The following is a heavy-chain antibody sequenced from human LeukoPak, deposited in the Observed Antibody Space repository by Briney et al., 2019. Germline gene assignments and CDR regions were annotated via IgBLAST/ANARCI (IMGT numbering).Heavy chain of an antibody. Sequence: ASVKVSCKTSGYTFTSYDINRVRQATGQGLEWMGWMNPNSGNTGYAQKFQGRVTITRNTSISTAYMELSSLRSEDTAVYYCARGPKWSGSYYYFDYWGQGTLVTVSS. CDR1: GYTFTSYD. V-gene: IGHV1-8*01. CDR3: ARGPKWSGSYYYFDY. CDR2: MNPNSGNT. J-gene: IGHJ4*02. D-gene: IGHD1-26*01.